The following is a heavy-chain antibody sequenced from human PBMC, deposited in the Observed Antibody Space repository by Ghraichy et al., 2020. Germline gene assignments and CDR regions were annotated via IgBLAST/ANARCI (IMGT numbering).Heavy chain of an antibody. D-gene: IGHD2-2*01. CDR2: IKPDGTAK. CDR3: GVSLDRVPSNFSYYGVDV. V-gene: IGHV3-7*03. Sequence: GGSLRLSCAASGFIFSNYSVNWVRQAPGKGLEWLAGIKPDGTAKSYVDSVKGRFTISRDNAKNSLYLQMNKLRAEDTAVYYCGVSLDRVPSNFSYYGVDVWGQG. CDR1: GFIFSNYS. J-gene: IGHJ6*02.